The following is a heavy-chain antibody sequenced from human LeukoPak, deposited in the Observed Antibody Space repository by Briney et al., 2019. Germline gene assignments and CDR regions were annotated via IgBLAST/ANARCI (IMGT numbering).Heavy chain of an antibody. CDR2: MNPNSGNT. D-gene: IGHD5-12*01. CDR3: ARATRGNWFDP. J-gene: IGHJ5*02. V-gene: IGHV1-8*01. Sequence: GSSVKVSCKASGGTFSRYAVSWVRQATGQGLEWMGWMNPNSGNTGYAQKFQGRVTMTRNTSISTAYMELSSLRSEDTAVYYCARATRGNWFDPWAREPWSPSPQ. CDR1: GGTFSRYA.